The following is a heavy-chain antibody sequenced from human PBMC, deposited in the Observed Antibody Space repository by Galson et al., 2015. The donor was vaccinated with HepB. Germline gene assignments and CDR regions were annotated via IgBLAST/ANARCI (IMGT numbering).Heavy chain of an antibody. J-gene: IGHJ4*02. CDR3: ARERYSSSWFDY. Sequence: SETLSLTCTVSGGSISSYYWSWIRQPPGKGLEWIGYIYYSGSTNYNPSLKSRVTISVDTSKNQFSLKLSSVTAADTAVYYCARERYSSSWFDYWGQGTLVTVSS. CDR2: IYYSGST. D-gene: IGHD6-13*01. CDR1: GGSISSYY. V-gene: IGHV4-59*01.